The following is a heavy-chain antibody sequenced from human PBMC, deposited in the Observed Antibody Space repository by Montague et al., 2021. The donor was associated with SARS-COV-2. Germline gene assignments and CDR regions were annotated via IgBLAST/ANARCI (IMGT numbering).Heavy chain of an antibody. J-gene: IGHJ4*02. D-gene: IGHD6-19*01. CDR3: ATHGDPSGLIPGPFDF. CDR2: IYYRGST. CDR1: GGSISSSSYY. V-gene: IGHV4-39*01. Sequence: SETLSLTCTVSGGSISSSSYYWAWIRQPPGKGLEWIGSIYYRGSTYYNPSLKSRVFISVDTSKNQLSLTLTSVTAADTAVYYCATHGDPSGLIPGPFDFWGQGTLLSVSS.